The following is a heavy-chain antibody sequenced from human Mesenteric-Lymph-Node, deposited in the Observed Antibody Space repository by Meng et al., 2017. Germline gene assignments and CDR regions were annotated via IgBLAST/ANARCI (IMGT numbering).Heavy chain of an antibody. CDR1: GGSISSSNYY. Sequence: QLQLQGPGPGLVKPSETLSLTCTVSGGSISSSNYYWDWIRQPPGKGLEWIGAIYHSGSTSYNPSLQSRVTMFVDTSKNQFSLMLTSVTATDTAVYYCARRRGGSGRDCWGQGTLVTVFS. CDR3: ARRRGGSGRDC. D-gene: IGHD3-10*01. V-gene: IGHV4-39*01. J-gene: IGHJ4*02. CDR2: IYHSGST.